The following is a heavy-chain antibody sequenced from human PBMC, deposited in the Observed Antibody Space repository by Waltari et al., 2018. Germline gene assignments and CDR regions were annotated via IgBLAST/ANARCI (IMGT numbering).Heavy chain of an antibody. D-gene: IGHD2-15*01. Sequence: FSPNLMHWVHQVRGKGLVWVSGVNRKGSRRNYADPVSGRFTISRDNATNTVHLQMNSLRAEDTAVYYCGTLEAVVSWGQGTLVTVSS. CDR1: FSPNL. CDR3: GTLEAVVS. V-gene: IGHV3-74*01. J-gene: IGHJ5*02. CDR2: VNRKGSRR.